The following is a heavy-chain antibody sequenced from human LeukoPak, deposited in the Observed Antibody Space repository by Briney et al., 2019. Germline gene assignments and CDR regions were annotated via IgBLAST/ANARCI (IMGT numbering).Heavy chain of an antibody. CDR2: ICYDGSNK. V-gene: IGHV3-33*01. CDR1: GFTFSSYG. Sequence: GGSLRLSCAASGFTFSSYGMHWVRQAPGKGREWVAVICYDGSNKYYADSVKGRFTISRDNSKNTLYLQMNSLRAEGTAVYYCARDGGYSYGSLFYWGQGTLVTVSS. J-gene: IGHJ4*02. D-gene: IGHD5-18*01. CDR3: ARDGGYSYGSLFY.